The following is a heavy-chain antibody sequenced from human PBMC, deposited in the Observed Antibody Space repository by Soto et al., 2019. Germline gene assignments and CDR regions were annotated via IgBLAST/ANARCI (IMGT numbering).Heavy chain of an antibody. CDR2: LSYTGSS. CDR1: GGSINTDYFY. CDR3: AREIKVTTLTGWGFDN. J-gene: IGHJ4*02. Sequence: QVQLQESGPGLVKPSQTLSLTCAVSGGSINTDYFYWSWVRQHPGKGLEWIGYLSYTGSSYHNPSLKSRVTISLDASKKQFSLKLSSVTAADTAVYYCAREIKVTTLTGWGFDNWGQGILVTVSP. V-gene: IGHV4-31*11. D-gene: IGHD4-17*01.